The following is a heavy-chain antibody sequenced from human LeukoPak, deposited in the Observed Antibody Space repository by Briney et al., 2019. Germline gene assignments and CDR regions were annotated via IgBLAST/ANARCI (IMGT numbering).Heavy chain of an antibody. Sequence: PGGSLRLSCAASDFTVSNNYMSWVRQAPGKGLEWVSLIYSGGGTYYADSVKGRFTISRDNSKNTLYLQMNSLRAEDTAVYYCARWTTLHSDYWGQGTLVTVSS. CDR3: ARWTTLHSDY. V-gene: IGHV3-53*01. J-gene: IGHJ4*02. CDR2: IYSGGGT. CDR1: DFTVSNNY. D-gene: IGHD4-17*01.